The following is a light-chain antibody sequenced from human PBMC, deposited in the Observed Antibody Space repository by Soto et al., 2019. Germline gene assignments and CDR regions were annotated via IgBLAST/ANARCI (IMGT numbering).Light chain of an antibody. CDR1: QTVLYSSNHQNY. J-gene: IGKJ4*01. CDR2: WAS. V-gene: IGKV4-1*01. CDR3: QQYYTTPLT. Sequence: DLVMTQSPDSLAVSLGERATINCKSSQTVLYSSNHQNYLAWYQQKPGQPPQLLIYWASTRESGVPDRFSGSGSGTDFTLTISSLQAEDVAVYYCQQYYTTPLTFGGGTKVDIK.